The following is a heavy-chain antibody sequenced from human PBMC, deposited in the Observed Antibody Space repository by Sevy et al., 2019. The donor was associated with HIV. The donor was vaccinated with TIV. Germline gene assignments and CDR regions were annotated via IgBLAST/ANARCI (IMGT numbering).Heavy chain of an antibody. CDR3: ARDHVKDGDLGDYYYFAMDV. CDR2: ISSSDNSI. J-gene: IGHJ6*02. Sequence: GGSLRLSCAASGFTFSDYYMSWIRQAPGKGLEWISYISSSDNSIYYADSVKGRFTISSDNAKNSLYLQMNRMRAEDKAVYYCARDHVKDGDLGDYYYFAMDVWGQGTTVTVSS. V-gene: IGHV3-11*01. D-gene: IGHD4-17*01. CDR1: GFTFSDYY.